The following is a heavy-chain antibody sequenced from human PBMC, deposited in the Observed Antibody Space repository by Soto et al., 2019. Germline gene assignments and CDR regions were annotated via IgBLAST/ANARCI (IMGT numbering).Heavy chain of an antibody. J-gene: IGHJ2*01. V-gene: IGHV1-69*13. D-gene: IGHD2-15*01. Sequence: SVKVSCKASGGTFSSYAISWVRQAPGQGLEWMGGITPIFGTANYAQKFQGRVTITADESTSTAYMELSSLRSEDTAVYYCARRYCSGGSCYFWYFDLWGRGTLVTVSS. CDR1: GGTFSSYA. CDR3: ARRYCSGGSCYFWYFDL. CDR2: ITPIFGTA.